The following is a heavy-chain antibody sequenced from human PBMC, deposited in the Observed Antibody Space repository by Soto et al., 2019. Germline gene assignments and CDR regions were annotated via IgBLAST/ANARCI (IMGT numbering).Heavy chain of an antibody. CDR3: ARDSSSPYYSYYGMDV. Sequence: WSQRVSWAASGFTFSSYWMSWVRQAPGKGLEWVANIKKDGSEKYYVESVKGRFTISRDNAKNSLYLQMNSLRAEDTAVYYCARDSSSPYYSYYGMDVWGQG. D-gene: IGHD6-6*01. CDR2: IKKDGSEK. CDR1: GFTFSSYW. V-gene: IGHV3-7*01. J-gene: IGHJ6*02.